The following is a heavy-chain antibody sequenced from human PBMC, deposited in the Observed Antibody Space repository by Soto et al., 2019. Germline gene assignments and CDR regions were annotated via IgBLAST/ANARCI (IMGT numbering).Heavy chain of an antibody. CDR1: GFTFSSYG. CDR2: ISYDGSNK. Sequence: QVQLVESGGGVVQPGRSLRLSCAASGFTFSSYGMHWVRQAPGKGLEWVAVISYDGSNKYYADSVKGRFTISRDNSKNTLYLKMNSLRAEDTAVYYCAKGSRAFDIWGQGTMVTVSS. V-gene: IGHV3-30*18. CDR3: AKGSRAFDI. J-gene: IGHJ3*02.